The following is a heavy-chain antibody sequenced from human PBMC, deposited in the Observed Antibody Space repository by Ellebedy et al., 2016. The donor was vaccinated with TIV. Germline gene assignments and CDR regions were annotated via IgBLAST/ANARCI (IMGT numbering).Heavy chain of an antibody. CDR1: GYTFTSYA. V-gene: IGHV1-3*01. D-gene: IGHD5-12*01. Sequence: ASVKVSCXASGYTFTSYAMHWVRQAPGQRLEWMGWINAGDGDTKYSQTFQGRVTIIRDTSARTAYMELSSLRTEDTAVYYCARSGSVGDYLDYWGQGTLVTVSS. J-gene: IGHJ4*02. CDR2: INAGDGDT. CDR3: ARSGSVGDYLDY.